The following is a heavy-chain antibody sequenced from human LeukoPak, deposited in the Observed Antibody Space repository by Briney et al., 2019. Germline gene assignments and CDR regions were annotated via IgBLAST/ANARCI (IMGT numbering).Heavy chain of an antibody. J-gene: IGHJ6*02. CDR1: GGSISSSSYY. D-gene: IGHD6-19*01. CDR2: IYCSGST. Sequence: SETLSLTCTVSGGSISSSSYYWGWIRQPPGKELEWIGSIYCSGSTYYNPSLKSRVTISVDTSKNQFSLKLSSVTAADTAVYYCARQAGLWLHYGMDVWGQGTTVTVSS. V-gene: IGHV4-39*01. CDR3: ARQAGLWLHYGMDV.